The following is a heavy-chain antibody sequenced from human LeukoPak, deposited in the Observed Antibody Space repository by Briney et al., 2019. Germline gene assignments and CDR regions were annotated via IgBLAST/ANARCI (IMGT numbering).Heavy chain of an antibody. CDR2: ISSSRSYI. CDR3: ARGGATRPDF. Sequence: GGSLRLSCAASGFTFSNYTMNWVRQAPGKGLEWVSSISSSRSYIFYADSVKGRFTVSRDNAKNSLYLQMNSLRAEDTAIYYCARGGATRPDFWGQGTLVTVSS. J-gene: IGHJ4*02. V-gene: IGHV3-21*01. CDR1: GFTFSNYT. D-gene: IGHD1-26*01.